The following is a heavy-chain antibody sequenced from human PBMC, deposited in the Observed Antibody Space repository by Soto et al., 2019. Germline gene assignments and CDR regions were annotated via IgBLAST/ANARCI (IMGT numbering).Heavy chain of an antibody. CDR1: GGSISSYY. J-gene: IGHJ4*02. CDR2: IYYSGST. CDR3: ARVFLGGGQLETFDY. Sequence: SETLSLTCTVSGGSISSYYWSWIRQPPGKGLEWIGYIYYSGSTNYNPSLKSRVTISVDTSKNQFSLKLSSVTAADTAVYYCARVFLGGGQLETFDYWGQGTLVTVSS. V-gene: IGHV4-59*01. D-gene: IGHD6-6*01.